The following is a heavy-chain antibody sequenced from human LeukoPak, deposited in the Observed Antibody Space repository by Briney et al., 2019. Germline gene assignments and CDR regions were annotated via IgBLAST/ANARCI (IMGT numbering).Heavy chain of an antibody. V-gene: IGHV3-30-3*01. J-gene: IGHJ3*02. Sequence: PGGSLRLSCAASGFTFSSYAMHWVRQAPGKGLEWVAVISYDGSNKYYADSVKGRFTISRDNSKNTLYLQMNSLRVEDTAVYYCAKAEIWGQGTMVTVSS. CDR1: GFTFSSYA. D-gene: IGHD1-14*01. CDR2: ISYDGSNK. CDR3: AKAEI.